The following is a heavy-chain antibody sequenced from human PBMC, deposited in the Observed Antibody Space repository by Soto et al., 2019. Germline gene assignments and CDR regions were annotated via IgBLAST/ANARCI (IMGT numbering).Heavy chain of an antibody. V-gene: IGHV4-59*01. CDR3: ARDRTSWQLSY. CDR1: GGSISSYY. D-gene: IGHD6-6*01. Sequence: SETLSLTCTVSGGSISSYYWSWIRQPPGKGLEWIGYIYYSGSTNYNPSLKSRVTISVDTSKNQFSLKLSSVTAADTAVYYCARDRTSWQLSYWGQGTLVTVSS. J-gene: IGHJ4*02. CDR2: IYYSGST.